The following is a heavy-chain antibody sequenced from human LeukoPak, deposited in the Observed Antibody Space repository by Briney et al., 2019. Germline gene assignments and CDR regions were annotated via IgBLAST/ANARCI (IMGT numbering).Heavy chain of an antibody. CDR2: IYPGDSDT. CDR1: GSSFTSYW. J-gene: IGHJ4*02. V-gene: IGHV5-51*01. D-gene: IGHD5-24*01. CDR3: ARLCDGYNSEVFCY. Sequence: GASLKISCKGSGSSFTSYWIGWVRPMPGKGLEWMGIIYPGDSDTRYSPSFQGQVTISADKSISTAYLQWSSLKASDTAIYYCARLCDGYNSEVFCYWGQGTLVTVSS.